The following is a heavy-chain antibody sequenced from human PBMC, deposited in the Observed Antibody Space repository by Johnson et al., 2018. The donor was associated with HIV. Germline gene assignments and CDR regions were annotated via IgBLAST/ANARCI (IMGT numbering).Heavy chain of an antibody. Sequence: VQLVESGGGLVQPGGSLRLSCAASGFTFSDHYMDWVRQAPGKGLEWVGRTRNKANSYTTAYAASVEGRFTISRDDSKNTLYLQMNSLTTEDTAVYYCTTAIVIDAFDIWGQGTMVTVSS. J-gene: IGHJ3*02. CDR2: TRNKANSYTT. CDR3: TTAIVIDAFDI. V-gene: IGHV3-72*01. CDR1: GFTFSDHY. D-gene: IGHD3-16*02.